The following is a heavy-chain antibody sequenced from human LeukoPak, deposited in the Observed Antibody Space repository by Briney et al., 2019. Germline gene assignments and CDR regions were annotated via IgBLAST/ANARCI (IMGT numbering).Heavy chain of an antibody. J-gene: IGHJ6*03. V-gene: IGHV3-30*09. CDR3: ARESTVTTSSYFYMGV. CDR1: GYNFSIYA. Sequence: GGSLRLSCAASGYNFSIYAMHWVRQAPGKGLEWVATISYHGSKRYFVDSVKGRFAISRDNSRDTLFLQMNNLRGEDTAIYYCARESTVTTSSYFYMGVWGKGTTITVSS. CDR2: ISYHGSKR. D-gene: IGHD2-2*01.